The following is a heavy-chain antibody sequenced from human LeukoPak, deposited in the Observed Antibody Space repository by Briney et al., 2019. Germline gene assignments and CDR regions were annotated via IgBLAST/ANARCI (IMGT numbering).Heavy chain of an antibody. V-gene: IGHV1-69*13. CDR3: ATATLVDAFDI. CDR2: IIPIFGTA. J-gene: IGHJ3*02. Sequence: GASVKVSCKTSGGTFTSYAITWVRQAPGQGLEWMGGIIPIFGTANYAQKFQGRVTITADESTSTAYMELSSLRSEDTAVYYSATATLVDAFDIWGQGTMVTVSS. D-gene: IGHD6-6*01. CDR1: GGTFTSYA.